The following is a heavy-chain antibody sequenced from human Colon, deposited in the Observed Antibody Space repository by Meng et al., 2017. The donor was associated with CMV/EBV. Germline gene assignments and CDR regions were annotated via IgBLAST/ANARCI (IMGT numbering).Heavy chain of an antibody. CDR1: GFTFSSYA. D-gene: IGHD2-2*01. CDR2: ISHDGSNK. J-gene: IGHJ6*02. Sequence: GESLKISCAASGFTFSSYAMHWVRQAPGKGLEWVAVISHDGSNKYYADSVKGRFTISRDNSKNSLYLQMNSLRAEDTAVYYCARDRYRYCSSTSCYYYGMDVWGQGTTVTVSS. CDR3: ARDRYRYCSSTSCYYYGMDV. V-gene: IGHV3-30-3*01.